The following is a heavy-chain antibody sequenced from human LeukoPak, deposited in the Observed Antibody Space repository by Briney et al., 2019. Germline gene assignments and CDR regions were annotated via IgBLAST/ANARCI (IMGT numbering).Heavy chain of an antibody. J-gene: IGHJ4*02. CDR1: GFTFSSYG. V-gene: IGHV3-30*03. CDR3: ARDRWELQNFDY. CDR2: ISYDGSNK. D-gene: IGHD1-26*01. Sequence: HPGRSLRLSCAASGFTFSSYGMHWVRQAPGKGLEWVAVISYDGSNKYYADSVKGRFTISRDNSKNTLYLQMNSLRAEDTAVYYCARDRWELQNFDYWGQGTLVTVSS.